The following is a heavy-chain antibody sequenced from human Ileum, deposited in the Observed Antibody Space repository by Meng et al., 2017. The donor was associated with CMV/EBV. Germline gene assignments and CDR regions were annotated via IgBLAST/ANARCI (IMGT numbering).Heavy chain of an antibody. J-gene: IGHJ5*02. CDR3: ARLQAWDWFDP. V-gene: IGHV4-4*07. CDR2: IYSSGII. CDR1: GGSINSFY. D-gene: IGHD4-11*01. Sequence: QVQLAESGPGLVKTSETLSLTCSVSGGSINSFYWRWIRQPAGKGLEWIGRIYSSGIINYNPSLKSRVTVSVDTSKNQFSLKVNSVTAADTAVYYCARLQAWDWFDPWGQGTLVTVSS.